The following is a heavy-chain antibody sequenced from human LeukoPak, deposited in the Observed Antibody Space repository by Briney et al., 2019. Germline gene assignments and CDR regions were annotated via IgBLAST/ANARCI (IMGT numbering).Heavy chain of an antibody. CDR3: ARLSMIDTFDI. D-gene: IGHD3-22*01. V-gene: IGHV5-51*01. J-gene: IGHJ3*02. CDR2: IYPGDSDT. CDR1: GYSFTTYW. Sequence: GESLKISCKGSGYSFTTYWTAWVRQMPGQGLEWMAIIYPGDSDTKYSPSFQDQVTISADKSINTAYLHWRSLKASDTAMYYCARLSMIDTFDIWGLGTVVTVSS.